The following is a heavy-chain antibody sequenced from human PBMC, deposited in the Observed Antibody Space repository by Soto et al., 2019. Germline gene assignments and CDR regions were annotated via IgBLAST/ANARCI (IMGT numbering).Heavy chain of an antibody. D-gene: IGHD6-13*01. CDR1: GGTFSSYT. CDR2: ISAYNGNT. CDR3: AKDLPAYLRSSSWPHY. Sequence: ASVKVSCKASGGTFSSYTISWVRQATGQGLEWMGWISAYNGNTNYAQKLQGRVTMTTDTSTSTAYMELSSLRSEDTAVYYCAKDLPAYLRSSSWPHYWGQGTLVTVSS. J-gene: IGHJ4*02. V-gene: IGHV1-18*01.